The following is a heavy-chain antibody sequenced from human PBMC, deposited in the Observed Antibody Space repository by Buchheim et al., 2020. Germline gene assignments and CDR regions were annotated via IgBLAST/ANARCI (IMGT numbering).Heavy chain of an antibody. CDR2: INPSGGST. Sequence: QVQLVQSGAEVKKPGASVKVSCKASGYTFTSYYMHWVRQAPGQGLEWMGIINPSGGSTSYAQKFKGRVTMTRDTSTSTVYLGPSSLRSEDTAVYYWAKTLYDSSGPHLDYWGKGTL. J-gene: IGHJ4*02. CDR1: GYTFTSYY. V-gene: IGHV1-46*01. D-gene: IGHD3-22*01. CDR3: AKTLYDSSGPHLDY.